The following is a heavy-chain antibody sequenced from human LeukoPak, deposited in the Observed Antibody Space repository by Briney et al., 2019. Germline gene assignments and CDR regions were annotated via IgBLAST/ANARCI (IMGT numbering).Heavy chain of an antibody. J-gene: IGHJ4*02. CDR3: ARGPSKYYDILTGYHPYFDY. Sequence: ASVTVSCKASGYTFTSYYMHWVRQAPGQGLEWMGIIYPSGGSTSYAQKFQGRVTMTRDMSTSTVYMELSSLRSEDTAVYYCARGPSKYYDILTGYHPYFDYWGQGTLVTVSS. CDR1: GYTFTSYY. D-gene: IGHD3-9*01. CDR2: IYPSGGST. V-gene: IGHV1-46*01.